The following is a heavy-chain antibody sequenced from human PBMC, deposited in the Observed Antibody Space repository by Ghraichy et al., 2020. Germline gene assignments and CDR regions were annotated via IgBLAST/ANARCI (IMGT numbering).Heavy chain of an antibody. CDR2: IYHSGST. V-gene: IGHV4-4*02. J-gene: IGHJ4*02. CDR3: ARVGSVRNIVVVVAATPRYFDY. D-gene: IGHD2-15*01. CDR1: GGSISSSNW. Sequence: SETLSLTCAVSGGSISSSNWWSWVRQPPGKGLEWIGEIYHSGSTNYNPSLKSRVTISVDKFKNQFSLKLSSVTAADTAVYYCARVGSVRNIVVVVAATPRYFDYWGQGTLVTVSS.